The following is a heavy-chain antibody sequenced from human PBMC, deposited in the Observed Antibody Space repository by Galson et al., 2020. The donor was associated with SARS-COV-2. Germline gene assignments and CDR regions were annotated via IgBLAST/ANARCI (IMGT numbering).Heavy chain of an antibody. Sequence: NSGGSLRLSCAASGFTFSSYSMNWVRQAPGKGLEWVSSISSSSSYIYYAASVKGRFTISRDNAKNSLYLQMNSLRAEDTAVYYCARAEDYDILTGFDYWGQGTLVTVSS. D-gene: IGHD3-9*01. J-gene: IGHJ4*02. CDR2: ISSSSSYI. CDR3: ARAEDYDILTGFDY. CDR1: GFTFSSYS. V-gene: IGHV3-21*01.